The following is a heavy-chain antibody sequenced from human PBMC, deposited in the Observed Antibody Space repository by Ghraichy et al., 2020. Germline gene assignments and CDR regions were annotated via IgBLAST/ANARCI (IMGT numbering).Heavy chain of an antibody. J-gene: IGHJ4*02. D-gene: IGHD3-22*01. Sequence: GGSLRLSCAVSGVTFSGYWMHWVRQAPGKGLMWVSRVNSDGSSTNYADSVKGRFTISRDSAKSTLYLQMNSLRAEDTAIYYCARDGSGYDSSGQFDHWGQGTLVTVSS. CDR3: ARDGSGYDSSGQFDH. V-gene: IGHV3-74*01. CDR1: GVTFSGYW. CDR2: VNSDGSST.